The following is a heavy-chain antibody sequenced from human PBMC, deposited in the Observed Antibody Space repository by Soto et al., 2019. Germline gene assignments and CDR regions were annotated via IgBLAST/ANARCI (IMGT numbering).Heavy chain of an antibody. Sequence: SETLSLTCTVSGGSISSYYWSWIRQPPGKGLEWIGNIYYSGSTYYNPSLKSRVTISVDTSKNQFSLKLSSVTAADTAVYYCARLSTVTALYFDYWGQGTLVTVSS. CDR1: GGSISSYY. V-gene: IGHV4-59*04. D-gene: IGHD2-21*02. CDR3: ARLSTVTALYFDY. J-gene: IGHJ4*02. CDR2: IYYSGST.